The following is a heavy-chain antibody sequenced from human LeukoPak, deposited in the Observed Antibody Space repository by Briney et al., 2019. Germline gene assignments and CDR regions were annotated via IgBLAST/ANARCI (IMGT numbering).Heavy chain of an antibody. Sequence: TSETLSLTCTVSGGSISSYYWSWIRQPPGKGLEWIGYIYYSGSTNYNPSLKSRVTMSVDTSKNQFSLKLSSVTAADTAVYYCARGGQYYDILTGYIGAYYFDYWGQGTLVTVSS. J-gene: IGHJ4*02. CDR3: ARGGQYYDILTGYIGAYYFDY. CDR2: IYYSGST. V-gene: IGHV4-59*08. CDR1: GGSISSYY. D-gene: IGHD3-9*01.